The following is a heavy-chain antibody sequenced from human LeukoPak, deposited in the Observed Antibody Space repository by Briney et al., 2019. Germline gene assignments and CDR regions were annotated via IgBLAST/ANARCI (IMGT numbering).Heavy chain of an antibody. V-gene: IGHV4-59*01. J-gene: IGHJ3*02. Sequence: SETLSLTCAVYGGSFSGYYWSWIRQPPGKGLEWIGYIYYSGSTNYNPSLKSRVTISVDTSKNQFSLKLSSVTAADTAVYYCASAKQIDAFDNWGQGTMVTVSS. CDR1: GGSFSGYY. CDR3: ASAKQIDAFDN. CDR2: IYYSGST.